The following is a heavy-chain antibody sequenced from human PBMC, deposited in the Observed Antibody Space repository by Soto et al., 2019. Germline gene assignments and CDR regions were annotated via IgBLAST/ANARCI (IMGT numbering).Heavy chain of an antibody. J-gene: IGHJ6*02. CDR3: ARELIEYSSSPYYYYGMDV. V-gene: IGHV3-48*03. CDR2: ISSSGSTI. CDR1: GFTFSSYE. D-gene: IGHD6-6*01. Sequence: HPGGSLRLSCAASGFTFSSYEMNWVRQAPGKGLEWVSYISSSGSTIYYADSVKGRFTISRDNAKNSLYLQMNSLRAEDTAVYYCARELIEYSSSPYYYYGMDVWGQGTTVTVSS.